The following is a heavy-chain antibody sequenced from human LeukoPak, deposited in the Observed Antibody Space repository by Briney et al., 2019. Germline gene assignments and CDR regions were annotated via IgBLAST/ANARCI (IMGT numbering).Heavy chain of an antibody. V-gene: IGHV3-48*03. Sequence: GGSLRLSCAASGFTFSSYEMNWVRQAPGKGLEWVSYISSSGSTIYYADSVKGRFTISRDNAKNSLYLQMNSLRAEDTAVYYCARAYGSGSYYYYYFDYWGQGTLVTVSS. D-gene: IGHD3-10*01. CDR2: ISSSGSTI. CDR3: ARAYGSGSYYYYYFDY. J-gene: IGHJ4*02. CDR1: GFTFSSYE.